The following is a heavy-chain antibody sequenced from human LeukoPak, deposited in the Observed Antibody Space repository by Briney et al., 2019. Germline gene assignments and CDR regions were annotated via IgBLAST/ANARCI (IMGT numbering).Heavy chain of an antibody. D-gene: IGHD1-26*01. CDR3: ARRKVGGTGDY. Sequence: GGSLRLSCAASGFTFSTFAMIWVRQPPGKGLEWVSSIFPSGGEIHYADSVRGRFTISRDNSKSTLSLQMNSLRAEDTAIYYCARRKVGGTGDYWGQGTQVTVSS. CDR2: IFPSGGEI. J-gene: IGHJ4*02. V-gene: IGHV3-23*01. CDR1: GFTFSTFA.